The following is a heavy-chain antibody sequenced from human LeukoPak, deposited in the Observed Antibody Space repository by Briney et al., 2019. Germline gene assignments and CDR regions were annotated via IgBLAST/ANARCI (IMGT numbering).Heavy chain of an antibody. CDR3: ARDFGDGYNYDGAFDI. D-gene: IGHD5-24*01. Sequence: GGSLRLSCAASGFTFSSYSMNWVRQAPGKGLEWVSYISSSSSTIYYADSVKGRFTISRDNAKNSLYLQMNSLRAEDTAVYYCARDFGDGYNYDGAFDIWGQGTMVTVSS. J-gene: IGHJ3*02. CDR1: GFTFSSYS. V-gene: IGHV3-48*01. CDR2: ISSSSSTI.